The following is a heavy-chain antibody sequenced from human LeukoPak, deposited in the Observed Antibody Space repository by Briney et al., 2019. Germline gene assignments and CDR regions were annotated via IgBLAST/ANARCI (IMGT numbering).Heavy chain of an antibody. CDR2: ISAYNGNT. J-gene: IGHJ4*02. D-gene: IGHD1-26*01. Sequence: ASVKVSCKASGGTFSSYAISWVRQAPGQGLEWMGWISAYNGNTNYAQKLQGRVTMTTDTSTSTAYMELRSLRSDDTAVYYCARDVRKMGIVGAPSCDYWGQGTLATVSS. CDR1: GGTFSSYA. V-gene: IGHV1-18*01. CDR3: ARDVRKMGIVGAPSCDY.